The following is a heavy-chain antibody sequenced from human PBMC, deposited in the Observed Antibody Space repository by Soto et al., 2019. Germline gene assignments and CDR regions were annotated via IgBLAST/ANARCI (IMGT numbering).Heavy chain of an antibody. V-gene: IGHV4-59*02. J-gene: IGHJ5*02. CDR2: MYYGGST. CDR1: GGSVSSYY. Sequence: PSETLSLTCTVSGGSVSSYYWSWIRQPPGKGLEWIGYMYYGGSTNYNPSLKSRVTISVDTSKNQFSLKPSSVTAADTAVYYCAKGRDWFDPWGQGTLVTVSS. CDR3: AKGRDWFDP.